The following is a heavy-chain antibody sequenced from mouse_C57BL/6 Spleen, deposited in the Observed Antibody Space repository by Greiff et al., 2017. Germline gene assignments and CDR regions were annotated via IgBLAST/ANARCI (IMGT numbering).Heavy chain of an antibody. D-gene: IGHD2-10*02. V-gene: IGHV1-53*01. CDR3: AREYGYLDY. CDR2: INPSNGGT. J-gene: IGHJ2*01. Sequence: VQLQQPGTELVKPGASGYTFTSYWMHWVKQRPGQGLEWIGNINPSNGGTNYNEKFKSKATLTVDKSSSTAYMQLSSLTSEDSAVYYCAREYGYLDYWGQGTTLTVSS. CDR1: GYTFTSYW.